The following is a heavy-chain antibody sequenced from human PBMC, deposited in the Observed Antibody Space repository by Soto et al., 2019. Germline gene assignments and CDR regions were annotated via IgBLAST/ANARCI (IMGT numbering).Heavy chain of an antibody. CDR2: ILYSGST. Sequence: QLQLQESGPGLVKPSETLSLTYIVSGGSITRNNHYWGWIRQSPGKGLEWIGSILYSGSTNHNPSLKSRVTLSVETSKNQFSLKMSSVTAADTAVYYCARLGSSGWYQGSYFDYWGQGTLVTVSS. D-gene: IGHD6-19*01. CDR3: ARLGSSGWYQGSYFDY. CDR1: GGSITRNNHY. J-gene: IGHJ4*02. V-gene: IGHV4-39*01.